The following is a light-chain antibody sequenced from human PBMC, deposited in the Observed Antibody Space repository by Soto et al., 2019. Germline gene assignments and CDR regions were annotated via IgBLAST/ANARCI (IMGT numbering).Light chain of an antibody. J-gene: IGKJ3*01. Sequence: EVVMTQSPATLSVSPGERVTFSCRASQSVTTNLAWYQHKPGQSPRLLISDASTGASGIPPRFSGSGSGTEFTLTIDRLQSADFAVYYCQQYNKWPLTFGPGTKVDIK. CDR2: DAS. V-gene: IGKV3-15*01. CDR3: QQYNKWPLT. CDR1: QSVTTN.